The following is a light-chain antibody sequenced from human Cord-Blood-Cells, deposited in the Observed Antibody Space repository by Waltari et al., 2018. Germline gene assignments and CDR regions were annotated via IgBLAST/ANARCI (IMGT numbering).Light chain of an antibody. Sequence: QSVLTQPPSASGTPGHRVTISCSGSSSNIGSNYVYWYQQLPGTAPKVLIYRNNQRPSGVPDRFSGSKSGTSASLAIRGLRSEDEADYYCAAWDDSLSGVVFGGGTKLTVL. V-gene: IGLV1-47*01. CDR1: SSNIGSNY. J-gene: IGLJ2*01. CDR3: AAWDDSLSGVV. CDR2: RNN.